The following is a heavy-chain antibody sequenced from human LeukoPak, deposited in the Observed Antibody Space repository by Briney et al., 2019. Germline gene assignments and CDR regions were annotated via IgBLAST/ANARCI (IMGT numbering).Heavy chain of an antibody. Sequence: ASVKVSCKASGYTFSNYYMHWVRQAPGQGLEWMGLINPTGTGTNYAQKFRGRVTLTRDTSTTTVYMELSSLRSEDSAVYYCAREESGGYYDYWGQGTLVTVSS. CDR1: GYTFSNYY. CDR2: INPTGTGT. V-gene: IGHV1-46*01. J-gene: IGHJ4*02. CDR3: AREESGGYYDY. D-gene: IGHD2-8*02.